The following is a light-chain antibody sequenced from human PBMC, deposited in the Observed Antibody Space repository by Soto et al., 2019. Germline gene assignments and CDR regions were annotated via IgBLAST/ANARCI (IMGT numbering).Light chain of an antibody. CDR2: DAS. J-gene: IGKJ5*01. Sequence: EIVLTQSPATLSLSPGERATLSCSASQRVSSYIAWDPHRPGEAPRLLIYDASNGAPGIPARFSGFGSGTEFTLSISSLQCEDFAIYYCQQYNKWPAITFGQGTRLEI. V-gene: IGKV3-11*01. CDR3: QQYNKWPAIT. CDR1: QRVSSY.